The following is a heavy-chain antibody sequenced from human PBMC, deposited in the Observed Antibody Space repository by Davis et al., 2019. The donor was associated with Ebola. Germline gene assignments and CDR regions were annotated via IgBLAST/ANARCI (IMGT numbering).Heavy chain of an antibody. V-gene: IGHV1-69*13. CDR3: ARDRLGYCSSTSCYQNFDY. J-gene: IGHJ4*02. Sequence: SVKVSCKASGYTFTSYDINWVRQATGQGFEWMGGIIPIFGTANYAQKFQVRVTITADESTSKAYMELSSLRSEDTAVYYCARDRLGYCSSTSCYQNFDYWGQGTLVTVSS. D-gene: IGHD2-2*01. CDR1: GYTFTSYD. CDR2: IIPIFGTA.